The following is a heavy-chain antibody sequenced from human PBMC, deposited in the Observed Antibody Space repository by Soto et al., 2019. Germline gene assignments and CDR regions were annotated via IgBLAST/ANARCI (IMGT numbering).Heavy chain of an antibody. J-gene: IGHJ4*02. Sequence: GGSLRLSCAASGFTFSSYAMSWVRQAPGKGLEWVSAISGSGGSTYYADSVKGRFTISRDNSKNTLYLQMNSLRAEDTAVYYCAKDFGKGAAAGYYFDYWGQGTLVTVSS. D-gene: IGHD6-13*01. CDR2: ISGSGGST. CDR1: GFTFSSYA. CDR3: AKDFGKGAAAGYYFDY. V-gene: IGHV3-23*01.